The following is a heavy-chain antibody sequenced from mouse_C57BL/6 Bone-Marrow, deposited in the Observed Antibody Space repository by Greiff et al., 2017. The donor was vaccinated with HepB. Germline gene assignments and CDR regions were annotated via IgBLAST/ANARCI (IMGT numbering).Heavy chain of an antibody. D-gene: IGHD2-4*01. V-gene: IGHV1-82*01. CDR2: IYPGDGDT. J-gene: IGHJ4*01. CDR3: ARRDYGDYYAMDY. Sequence: VQLVESGPELVKPGASVKISCKASGYAFSSSWMNWVKQRPGKGLEWIGRIYPGDGDTNYNGKFKGKATLTADKSSSTAYMQLSSLASEDSAVYFCARRDYGDYYAMDYWGQGTSVTVSS. CDR1: GYAFSSSW.